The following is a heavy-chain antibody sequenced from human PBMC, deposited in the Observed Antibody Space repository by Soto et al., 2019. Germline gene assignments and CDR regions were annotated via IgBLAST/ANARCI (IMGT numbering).Heavy chain of an antibody. J-gene: IGHJ2*01. CDR1: GGPISSSSYY. CDR2: IYYTDYT. D-gene: IGHD5-18*01. CDR3: ARSAIATHWFFDL. Sequence: QLQLQESGPGLVRPSETLSLTCTVSGGPISSSSYYWGWIRQAPGKGLEWLATIYYTDYTYHNPSLKTHVTISVDTSKDQFSLKLTSVTAADTALYYCARSAIATHWFFDLWGRGTLVTVSS. V-gene: IGHV4-39*01.